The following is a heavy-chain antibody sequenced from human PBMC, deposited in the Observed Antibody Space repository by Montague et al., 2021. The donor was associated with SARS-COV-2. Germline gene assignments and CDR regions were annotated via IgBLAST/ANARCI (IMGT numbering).Heavy chain of an antibody. D-gene: IGHD3-16*01. V-gene: IGHV4-59*08. CDR1: GVSVTDYY. J-gene: IGHJ4*02. CDR2: VLCNKGT. CDR3: LRHPHYDGLNGPPDF. Sequence: SETLSLTCTVSGVSVTDYYWGWIRQPPGKGLEWVGDVLCNKGTNFNPSLKSRVAISVDTSKNQFSLRLTSVTAADTAFYYCLRHPHYDGLNGPPDFWDQGTLVTV.